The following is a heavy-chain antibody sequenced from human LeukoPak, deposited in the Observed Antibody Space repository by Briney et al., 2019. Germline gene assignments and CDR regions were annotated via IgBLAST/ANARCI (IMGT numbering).Heavy chain of an antibody. J-gene: IGHJ4*02. CDR1: GYTFTSYD. Sequence: ASVKVSCKASGYTFTSYDINWVRQATGQGLEWMGWMNPNSSNTGYAQKFQGRVTMTRNTSISTAYMELSSLRSEDTAVYYCARGSVVVVAANVYWGQGTLVTVSS. CDR3: ARGSVVVVAANVY. V-gene: IGHV1-8*01. D-gene: IGHD2-15*01. CDR2: MNPNSSNT.